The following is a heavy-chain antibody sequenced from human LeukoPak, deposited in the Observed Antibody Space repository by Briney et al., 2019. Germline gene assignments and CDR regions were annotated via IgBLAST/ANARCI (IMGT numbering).Heavy chain of an antibody. CDR2: ISYDGSNK. CDR1: GFTFSSYG. D-gene: IGHD2-2*01. Sequence: QPGGSLRLSCAASGFTFSSYGMLWVRQAPGKGLEWVAVISYDGSNKYYADSVKGRFTISRDNSKNTLYLQMNSLRAEDTAVYYCAKDLAAGRYCSSTSCSPGWFDPWGQGTLVTVSS. V-gene: IGHV3-30*18. J-gene: IGHJ5*02. CDR3: AKDLAAGRYCSSTSCSPGWFDP.